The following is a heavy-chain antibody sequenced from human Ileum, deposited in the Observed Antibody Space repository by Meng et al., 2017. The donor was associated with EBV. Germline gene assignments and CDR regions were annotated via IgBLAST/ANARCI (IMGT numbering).Heavy chain of an antibody. V-gene: IGHV4-34*01. Sequence: QRWADGSFKPSDPLSLTCAVYGGSFSGYYWSWIRQPPGKGLEWIGEINHSGSTNYNPSLKSRVTISVDTSKNQFSLKLSSVTAADTAVYYCARGNKVSDRGFDYWGQGTLVTVSS. CDR2: INHSGST. CDR1: GGSFSGYY. J-gene: IGHJ4*02. CDR3: ARGNKVSDRGFDY. D-gene: IGHD3-10*01.